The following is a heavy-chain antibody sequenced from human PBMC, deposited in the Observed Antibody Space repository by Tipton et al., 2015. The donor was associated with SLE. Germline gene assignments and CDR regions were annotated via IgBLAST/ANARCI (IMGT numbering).Heavy chain of an antibody. J-gene: IGHJ4*02. CDR1: GFTFDDYA. CDR3: AALPMVSGSYGDS. V-gene: IGHV3-9*03. D-gene: IGHD3-16*01. CDR2: ISWNSGSI. Sequence: RSLRLSCAASGFTFDDYAMHWVRQAPGKGLEWVSGISWNSGSIGYADSVKGRFTISRDNAKNSLYLQMNSLRAEDMALYYCAALPMVSGSYGDSWGQGTLVTVSS.